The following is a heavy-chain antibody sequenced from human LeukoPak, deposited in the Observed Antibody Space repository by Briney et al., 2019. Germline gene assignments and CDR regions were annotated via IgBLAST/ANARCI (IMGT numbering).Heavy chain of an antibody. J-gene: IGHJ4*02. CDR2: IYYSGST. CDR3: ARQYSGYDFPGFVDY. V-gene: IGHV4-39*01. Sequence: SETLSLTCTVSSGSISSSSYYWGWIRQPPGKGLEWIGRIYYSGSTYYNPSLKSRFTISVDTSKTPYSLKLSSVTAAATAVYYCARQYSGYDFPGFVDYWGQGTLVTVSS. D-gene: IGHD5-12*01. CDR1: SGSISSSSYY.